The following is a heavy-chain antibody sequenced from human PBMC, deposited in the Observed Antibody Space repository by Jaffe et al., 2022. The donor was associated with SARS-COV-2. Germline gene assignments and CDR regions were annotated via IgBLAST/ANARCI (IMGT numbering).Heavy chain of an antibody. CDR1: GFTFDDYA. CDR2: ISWNRDNI. V-gene: IGHV3-9*01. CDR3: AKDMGGGGIAPSLDH. J-gene: IGHJ4*02. Sequence: EVQLVESGGGLVQPGRSLRLSCAASGFTFDDYAMHWVRQAPGKGLEWVSGISWNRDNIDYADSVKGRFTISRDNAKNSLYLEMSSLRVEDTALYYCAKDMGGGGIAPSLDHWGQGTRVTVSS. D-gene: IGHD2-15*01.